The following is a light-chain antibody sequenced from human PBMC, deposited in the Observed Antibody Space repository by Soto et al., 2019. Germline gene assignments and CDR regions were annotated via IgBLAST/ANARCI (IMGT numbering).Light chain of an antibody. CDR2: GAS. V-gene: IGKV3-20*01. J-gene: IGKJ1*01. CDR3: QQYGGSTRT. CDR1: QSVTTQ. Sequence: VLTQSPGTLSLSPGERATRSSRASQSVTTQLDWYQQKPGQAPRLIIHGASSRATGVPDRITGSGSGTDFTLSISRLEPEDFAVYYCQQYGGSTRTFGQGTK.